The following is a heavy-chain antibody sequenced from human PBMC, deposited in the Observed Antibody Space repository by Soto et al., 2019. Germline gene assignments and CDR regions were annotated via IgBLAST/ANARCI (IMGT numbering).Heavy chain of an antibody. CDR1: GFAFSNCA. V-gene: IGHV3-23*05. CDR2: SKTSGDTT. Sequence: GSLRLSCAASGFAFSNCAMSWVRQAPGKGLEWVSTSKTSGDTTFYADPVKGRFTTSRDDSKNTLYLQMNSLRAEDTATYYGTKDVTGDIGADFWGQGTPVTVSS. J-gene: IGHJ4*02. CDR3: TKDVTGDIGADF. D-gene: IGHD2-21*02.